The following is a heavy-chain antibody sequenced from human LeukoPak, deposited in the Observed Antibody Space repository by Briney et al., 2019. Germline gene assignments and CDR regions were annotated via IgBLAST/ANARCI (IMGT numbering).Heavy chain of an antibody. CDR3: ARQGVVPENIDS. Sequence: GRSLRLSCAASGFTLSSYAMHWVRQAPGKGLEWVAVISYDGSNKYYADSVKGRFTISRDNSKNTLYLQMNSLRAEDTAVYYCARQGVVPENIDSWGQGTLITVSS. V-gene: IGHV3-30*04. D-gene: IGHD2-2*01. CDR1: GFTLSSYA. CDR2: ISYDGSNK. J-gene: IGHJ4*02.